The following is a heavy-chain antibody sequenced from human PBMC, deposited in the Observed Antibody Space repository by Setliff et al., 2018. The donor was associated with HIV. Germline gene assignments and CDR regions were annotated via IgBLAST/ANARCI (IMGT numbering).Heavy chain of an antibody. CDR2: MNPNSGNS. Sequence: ASVKVSCKASGYNFINNDINWVRQATGQGLEWMGWMNPNSGNSGYAQKFQGRVTMTRSTSFSPAYMELSNLTSEDTAIYYCARKHKVSLGRGIVVLRGFDPWGQGTLGTV. J-gene: IGHJ5*02. CDR3: ARKHKVSLGRGIVVLRGFDP. V-gene: IGHV1-8*02. CDR1: GYNFINND. D-gene: IGHD3-10*01.